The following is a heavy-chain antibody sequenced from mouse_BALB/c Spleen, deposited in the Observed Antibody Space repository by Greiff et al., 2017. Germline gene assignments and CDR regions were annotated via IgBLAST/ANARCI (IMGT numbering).Heavy chain of an antibody. V-gene: IGHV1S56*01. Sequence: QVQLQQSGPELVKPGASVKMSCKASGYTFTSYYIHWVKQRPGQGLEWIGWIYPGDDSTNYNEKFKGKTTLTADKSSSTAYMLLSSLTSEDSAIYFCARDGNYDYWGQGTTLTVSS. CDR2: IYPGDDST. CDR3: ARDGNYDY. CDR1: GYTFTSYY. J-gene: IGHJ2*01. D-gene: IGHD2-1*01.